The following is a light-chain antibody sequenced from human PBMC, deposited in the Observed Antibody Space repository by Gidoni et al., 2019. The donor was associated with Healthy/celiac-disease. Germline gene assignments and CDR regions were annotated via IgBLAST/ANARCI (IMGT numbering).Light chain of an antibody. J-gene: IGKJ3*01. CDR3: QQSYSTPPIFT. Sequence: DIQMAPSPSSLSASVGARVTITCRASQSISSYLNWYQQKPGKAPKLLIYAASSLKSGVPSRFSGSGSGTEFTLTISSLQPEDFATYYCQQSYSTPPIFTFGPGTKVDIK. CDR1: QSISSY. CDR2: AAS. V-gene: IGKV1-39*01.